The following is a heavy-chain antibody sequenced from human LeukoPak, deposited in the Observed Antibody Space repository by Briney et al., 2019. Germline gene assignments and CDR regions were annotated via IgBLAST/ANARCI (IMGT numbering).Heavy chain of an antibody. CDR2: ISSSSSYI. Sequence: GGSLRLSCAASGFTFSSYGMNWVRQAPGKGLEWVSSISSSSSYIYYADSVKGRFTISRDNAKNSLYLQMSSLRAEDTAVYYCAVYCSSTSCHTRDDWGQGTLVTVSS. J-gene: IGHJ4*02. D-gene: IGHD2-2*02. CDR3: AVYCSSTSCHTRDD. V-gene: IGHV3-21*01. CDR1: GFTFSSYG.